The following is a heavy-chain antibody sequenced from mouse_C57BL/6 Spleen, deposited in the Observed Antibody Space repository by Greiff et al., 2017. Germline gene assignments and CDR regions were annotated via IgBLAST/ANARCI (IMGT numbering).Heavy chain of an antibody. V-gene: IGHV1-47*01. J-gene: IGHJ4*01. D-gene: IGHD2-2*01. Sequence: VKLVESGAELVKPGASVKMSCKASGYTFTTYPIEWMKQNHGKSLEWIGNFHPYNDDTKYNEQFKGKATLTVEKSSSTVYLELSRLTSDDAAVYYGARGLRGAMDYWGQGTSVTVSA. CDR1: GYTFTTYP. CDR3: ARGLRGAMDY. CDR2: FHPYNDDT.